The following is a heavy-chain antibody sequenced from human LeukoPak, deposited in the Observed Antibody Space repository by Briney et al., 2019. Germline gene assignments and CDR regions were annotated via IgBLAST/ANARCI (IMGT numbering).Heavy chain of an antibody. CDR3: ARAPEAAVTYDY. CDR1: GGSISSSSYY. Sequence: SETLSLTCTVSGGSISSSSYYWGWIRQPPGKGLEWIGSIYYSGSTYYNPSLKSRVTISVDTSKNQFSLKLSSVTAADTAVYYCARAPEAAVTYDYWGQGTLVTVSS. V-gene: IGHV4-39*07. J-gene: IGHJ4*02. D-gene: IGHD6-13*01. CDR2: IYYSGST.